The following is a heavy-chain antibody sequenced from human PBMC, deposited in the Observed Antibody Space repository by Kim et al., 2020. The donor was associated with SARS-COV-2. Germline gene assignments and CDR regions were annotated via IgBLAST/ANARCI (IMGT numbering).Heavy chain of an antibody. CDR2: IYPGDSDT. D-gene: IGHD3-16*02. CDR3: ARRTITFGGVIGGGDY. V-gene: IGHV5-51*01. J-gene: IGHJ4*02. Sequence: GESLKISCKGSGYSFTSYWIGWVRQMPGKGLEWMGIIYPGDSDTRYSPSFQGQVTISADKSISTAYLQWNSLKASDTAMYYCARRTITFGGVIGGGDYWGQGTLVTVSS. CDR1: GYSFTSYW.